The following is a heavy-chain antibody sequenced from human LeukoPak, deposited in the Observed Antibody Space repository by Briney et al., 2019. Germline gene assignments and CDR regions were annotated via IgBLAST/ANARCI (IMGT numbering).Heavy chain of an antibody. CDR3: GKGSYYFDY. CDR2: ISGSGGST. Sequence: GGSLKLSCAASGFTFSSYAMSWVRQAPGKGLEWVSSISGSGGSTYNADSVKGRFTISRDNSKNTLYLQMNSLRAEDTAVYYCGKGSYYFDYWGQGTLVTVSS. J-gene: IGHJ4*02. V-gene: IGHV3-23*01. D-gene: IGHD1-26*01. CDR1: GFTFSSYA.